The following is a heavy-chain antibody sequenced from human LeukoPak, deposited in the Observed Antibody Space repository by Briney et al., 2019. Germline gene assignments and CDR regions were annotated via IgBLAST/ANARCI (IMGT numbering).Heavy chain of an antibody. CDR1: GFTFSDQY. J-gene: IGHJ4*02. Sequence: PGGSLRLSCAASGFTFSDQYMDWVRQAPGKGLEWVGRIRNKGNSYTTEYAPSVKGRFTISRDDSQNSLYLQMNSLKTEDTAVYYCTKLHSTVPDYDFWGQGTLVTVSP. CDR2: IRNKGNSYTT. CDR3: TKLHSTVPDYDF. D-gene: IGHD2/OR15-2a*01. V-gene: IGHV3-72*01.